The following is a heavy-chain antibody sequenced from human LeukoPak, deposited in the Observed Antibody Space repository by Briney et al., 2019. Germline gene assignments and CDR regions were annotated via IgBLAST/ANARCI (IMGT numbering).Heavy chain of an antibody. CDR2: IYYSGST. CDR3: ASLYGSGSYSTDY. D-gene: IGHD3-10*01. J-gene: IGHJ4*02. Sequence: TSETLSLTCTVSGGSISSGDYYWSWIRQPPGKGLEWIGYIYYSGSTYYNPSLKSRVTISVDTSKNQFSLKLSSVTAADTAVYYCASLYGSGSYSTDYWGQGTLVTVSS. V-gene: IGHV4-30-4*01. CDR1: GGSISSGDYY.